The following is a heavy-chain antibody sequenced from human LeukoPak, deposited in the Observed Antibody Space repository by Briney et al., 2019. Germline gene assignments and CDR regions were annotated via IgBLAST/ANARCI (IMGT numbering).Heavy chain of an antibody. Sequence: GGSLRLSCVASGLTFNSHSMSWVRQAPGMGLEWVSVVSTNGDVTFYADSVKGRLTISRDNSKNTLFLQMNSLRAEDTAVYYCAKLSLSGRSQSADYWGQGTLVTVSS. D-gene: IGHD3-10*01. CDR1: GLTFNSHS. CDR3: AKLSLSGRSQSADY. V-gene: IGHV3-23*01. J-gene: IGHJ4*02. CDR2: VSTNGDVT.